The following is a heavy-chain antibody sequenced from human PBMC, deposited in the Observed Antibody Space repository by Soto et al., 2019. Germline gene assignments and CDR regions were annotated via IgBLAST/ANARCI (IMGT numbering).Heavy chain of an antibody. CDR1: GFTFSSYG. CDR2: IWYDGSNK. CDR3: ARETPVWGSYRFDY. D-gene: IGHD3-16*02. J-gene: IGHJ4*02. Sequence: GGSLRLSCAASGFTFSSYGMHWVRQAPGKGLEWVAVIWYDGSNKYYADSVKGRFTISRDNSKNTLYLQMNSLRAEDTAVYYCARETPVWGSYRFDYWGQGTLVTVSS. V-gene: IGHV3-33*01.